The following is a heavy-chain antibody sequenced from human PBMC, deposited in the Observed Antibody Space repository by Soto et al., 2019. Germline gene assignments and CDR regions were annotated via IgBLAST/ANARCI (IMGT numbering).Heavy chain of an antibody. Sequence: PGGSLRLSCAASGFTFRGYAMSWVRQAPGKGLEWVSGISGSGGSTYYANSVKGRFTISRDNSKNTLYLQMNSLRAEDTAVYYWARVRGVDYYYGMDVWGQGTTVTVSS. CDR3: ARVRGVDYYYGMDV. D-gene: IGHD3-10*01. V-gene: IGHV3-23*01. CDR2: ISGSGGST. CDR1: GFTFRGYA. J-gene: IGHJ6*02.